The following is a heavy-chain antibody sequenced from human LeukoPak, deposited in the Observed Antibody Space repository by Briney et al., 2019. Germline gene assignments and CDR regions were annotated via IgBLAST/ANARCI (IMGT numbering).Heavy chain of an antibody. CDR3: ARGRYSSRSGGYYFDI. D-gene: IGHD2-2*01. V-gene: IGHV1-69*13. CDR2: IIPIFGTA. Sequence: ASVKVSCKASGGIFSSYAISWVRQAPGQGLEWMGGIIPIFGTANYAQKFQGRVTITADESTSTAYMELSSLRSEDTAVYYCARGRYSSRSGGYYFDIWGQGTLVTVSS. CDR1: GGIFSSYA. J-gene: IGHJ4*02.